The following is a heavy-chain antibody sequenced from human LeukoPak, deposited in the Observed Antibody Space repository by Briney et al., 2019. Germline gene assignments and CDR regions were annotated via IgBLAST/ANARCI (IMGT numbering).Heavy chain of an antibody. J-gene: IGHJ2*01. CDR3: ARDRKGRTYGDPYWFFDL. CDR1: GFTFSSYS. V-gene: IGHV3-21*06. Sequence: GSLRLSCSASGFTFSSYSMNWVRQAPGKGLDWVSSISSSSSSISYADSMKGRFTISRDNVKNLLFLQMNSLRAEDTAIYYCARDRKGRTYGDPYWFFDLWGRGTLVSVSS. D-gene: IGHD4-17*01. CDR2: ISSSSSSI.